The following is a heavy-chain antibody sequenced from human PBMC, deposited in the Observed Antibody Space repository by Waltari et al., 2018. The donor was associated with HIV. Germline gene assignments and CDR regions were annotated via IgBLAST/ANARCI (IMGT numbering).Heavy chain of an antibody. J-gene: IGHJ4*02. CDR2: IKQDGSEK. D-gene: IGHD3-3*01. CDR3: ARDGGRRGPFGY. CDR1: GFPFSTYW. V-gene: IGHV3-7*01. Sequence: EVQLVESGGGLVQPGGSLRLSCAASGFPFSTYWLRWVRQAPGKGLEWVANIKQDGSEKYYVDSVKGRFTISRDNDKNSVDLQMNSLRAEDTAVYYCARDGGRRGPFGYWGQGTLVTVSS.